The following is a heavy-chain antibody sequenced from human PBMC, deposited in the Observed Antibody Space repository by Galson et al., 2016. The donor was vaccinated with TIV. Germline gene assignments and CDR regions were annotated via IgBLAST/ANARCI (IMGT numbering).Heavy chain of an antibody. J-gene: IGHJ4*02. CDR3: ARGRSDSDY. D-gene: IGHD2-15*01. V-gene: IGHV3-7*01. CDR1: GFTFSNYW. CDR2: IKEDGSEK. Sequence: SLRLSCAVSGFTFSNYWMTWVRQAPGKGLEWVANIKEDGSEKNYVDLVKGRFTISRDNAKNSLYLQMNSVRAEDTAVYYCARGRSDSDYWGQGTLVTVSS.